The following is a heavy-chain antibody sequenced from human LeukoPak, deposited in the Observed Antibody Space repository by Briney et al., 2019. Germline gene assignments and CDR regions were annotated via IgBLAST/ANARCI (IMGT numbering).Heavy chain of an antibody. CDR1: GGSFSGYY. V-gene: IGHV4-34*01. J-gene: IGHJ5*02. CDR2: INHSGST. CDR3: ARGRRGVVVPAARKNWFDP. Sequence: SETLSLTCAVYGGSFSGYYWSWIRQPPGKGLEWIGEINHSGSTNYNPSLKSRVTISVDTSKNQFSLKLGSVTAADTAVYYCARGRRGVVVPAARKNWFDPWGQGTLVTVSS. D-gene: IGHD2-2*01.